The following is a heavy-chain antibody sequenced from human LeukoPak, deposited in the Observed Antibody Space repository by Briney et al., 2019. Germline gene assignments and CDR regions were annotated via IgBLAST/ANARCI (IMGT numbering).Heavy chain of an antibody. CDR3: AKDGYKAAGYFDL. CDR2: ISGKGDNT. D-gene: IGHD6-13*01. Sequence: PGESLRLSCAASGFTFEEYAMHWVRQVPEQGLEWVALISGKGDNTQYAESVKGRFTVSRDNRKSSLSLQMDGLRVEDTALFYCAKDGYKAAGYFDLWGRGTLVTVSS. V-gene: IGHV3-43*02. CDR1: GFTFEEYA. J-gene: IGHJ2*01.